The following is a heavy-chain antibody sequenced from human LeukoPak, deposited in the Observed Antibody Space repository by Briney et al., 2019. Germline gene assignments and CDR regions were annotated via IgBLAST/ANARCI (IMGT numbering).Heavy chain of an antibody. V-gene: IGHV4-39*07. CDR3: ARDSIVATSHFDY. J-gene: IGHJ4*02. CDR1: GGSISSSSYY. Sequence: SETLSLTCTVSGGSISSSSYYWGWVRQPPGKGLEWIGSIYYSVSTYYNPSLKSRVTISVDTSKNQFSLKLSSVTAADTAVYYCARDSIVATSHFDYWGQGTLVTVSS. D-gene: IGHD5-12*01. CDR2: IYYSVST.